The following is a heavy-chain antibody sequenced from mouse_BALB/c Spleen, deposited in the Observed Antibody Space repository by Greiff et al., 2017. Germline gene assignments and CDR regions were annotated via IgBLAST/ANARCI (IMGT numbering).Heavy chain of an antibody. CDR2: ISDGGSYT. CDR1: GFTFSDYY. D-gene: IGHD2-10*02. CDR3: AREEYGNPFAY. J-gene: IGHJ3*01. Sequence: EVQRVESGGGLVKPGGSLKLSCAASGFTFSDYYMYWVRQTPEKRLEWVATISDGGSYTYYPDSVKGRFTISRDNAKNNLYLQMSSLKSEDTAMYYCAREEYGNPFAYWGQGTLVTVSA. V-gene: IGHV5-4*02.